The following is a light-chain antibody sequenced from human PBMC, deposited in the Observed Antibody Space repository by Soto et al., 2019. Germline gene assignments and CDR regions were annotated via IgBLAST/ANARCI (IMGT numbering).Light chain of an antibody. V-gene: IGLV2-8*01. CDR2: EVS. Sequence: QSALTQPPSASGSPGQSVTISCTGTSSDVGGYKYVSWYQQHPGKAPKVMIYEVSKRPSGVPNRFSGSKSGNTASLTVSGLQAEDEADYYCSSYAGSNNYVFGTRTKVTVL. CDR1: SSDVGGYKY. J-gene: IGLJ1*01. CDR3: SSYAGSNNYV.